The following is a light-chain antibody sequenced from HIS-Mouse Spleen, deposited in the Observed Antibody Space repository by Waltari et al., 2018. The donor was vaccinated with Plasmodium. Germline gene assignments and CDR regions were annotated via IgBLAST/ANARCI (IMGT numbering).Light chain of an antibody. CDR2: QDS. CDR3: QAWDSSTVV. V-gene: IGLV3-1*01. Sequence: SYELTQPPSVSVSPGQTASITCSGDKLGDKYACWYQQKPGQAPVLVIYQDSKRASGLPEGFSGSNAGNTATLTTSWTQAMDEADYYCQAWDSSTVVFGGGTKLTVL. CDR1: KLGDKY. J-gene: IGLJ2*01.